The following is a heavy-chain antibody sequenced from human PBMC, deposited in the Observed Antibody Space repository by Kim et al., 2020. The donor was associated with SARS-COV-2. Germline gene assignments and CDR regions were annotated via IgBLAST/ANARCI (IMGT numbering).Heavy chain of an antibody. Sequence: SETLSLTCTVSGGSISSSSYYWGWIRQPPGKGLEWIGSIYYSGSTYYNPSLKSRVTISVDTSKNQFSLKLSSVTAADTAVYYCARHAPYYYDSSGYYANWFDPWGQGTLVTVSS. CDR2: IYYSGST. CDR3: ARHAPYYYDSSGYYANWFDP. D-gene: IGHD3-22*01. J-gene: IGHJ5*02. CDR1: GGSISSSSYY. V-gene: IGHV4-39*01.